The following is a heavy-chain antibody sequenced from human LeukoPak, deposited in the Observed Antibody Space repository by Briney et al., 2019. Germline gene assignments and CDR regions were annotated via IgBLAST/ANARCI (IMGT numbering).Heavy chain of an antibody. CDR3: ARGKYDFWSGYYSGGSYYYGMDV. V-gene: IGHV3-21*01. Sequence: GGSLRLSCAASGFTFSSYSMNWVRQAPGKGLEWVSSISSSSSYIYYADSVKGRFTISRDNAKNSLYLQMNSLRAEDTAVYYCARGKYDFWSGYYSGGSYYYGMDVWGQGTTVTVSS. CDR2: ISSSSSYI. CDR1: GFTFSSYS. J-gene: IGHJ6*02. D-gene: IGHD3-3*01.